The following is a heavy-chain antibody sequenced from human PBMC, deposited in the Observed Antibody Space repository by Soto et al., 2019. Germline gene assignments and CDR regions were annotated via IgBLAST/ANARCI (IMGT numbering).Heavy chain of an antibody. CDR2: IYHSGST. D-gene: IGHD3-10*01. V-gene: IGHV4-4*02. CDR3: ARVRGGYYYAMDV. J-gene: IGHJ6*02. Sequence: QVQLQESGPGLVKPSGTLSLTCAVSGGSISSSNWWSWVRQPPGKGLEWIGEIYHSGSTNYNPSLKRRVTISVDKSKTQFTLKLSSVTAADTAVYYCARVRGGYYYAMDVWGQGTTVTVSS. CDR1: GGSISSSNW.